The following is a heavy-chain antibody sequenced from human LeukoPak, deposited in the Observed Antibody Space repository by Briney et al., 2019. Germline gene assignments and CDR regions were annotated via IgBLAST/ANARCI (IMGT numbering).Heavy chain of an antibody. V-gene: IGHV4-59*11. CDR2: INYSGST. Sequence: PSETLSLTCTVSGGSITSHYWSWIRQPPGKGLEWIGYINYSGSTDYNPSLKSRVTISVDTSKNQFSLKLSSVTAADTAVYYCARVSAGTLSRFYYYYYYMDVWGKGTTVTVSS. CDR3: ARVSAGTLSRFYYYYYYMDV. CDR1: GGSITSHY. J-gene: IGHJ6*03. D-gene: IGHD1-1*01.